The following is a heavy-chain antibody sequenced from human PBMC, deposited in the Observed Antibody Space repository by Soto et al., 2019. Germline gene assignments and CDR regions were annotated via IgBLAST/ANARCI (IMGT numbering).Heavy chain of an antibody. CDR2: ISAYNGNT. V-gene: IGHV1-18*01. D-gene: IGHD3-22*01. J-gene: IGHJ6*02. CDR1: GYTFTSYG. Sequence: QVQLVHSGAEVKKPGASVKVSCKTSGYTFTSYGISWVRQAPGQGLEWMGWISAYNGNTNYAQKLQGRVTMSKDPSTSTAYMELRSPRSDATAVYYWARDRDSSASRMDVWGQGTTVTVSS. CDR3: ARDRDSSASRMDV.